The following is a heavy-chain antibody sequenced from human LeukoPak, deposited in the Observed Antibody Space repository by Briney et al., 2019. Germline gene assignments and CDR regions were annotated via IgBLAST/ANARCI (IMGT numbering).Heavy chain of an antibody. V-gene: IGHV4-59*01. J-gene: IGHJ1*01. CDR2: RYYCGST. CDR1: GGSISSSY. Sequence: PSETLSLTCSVSGGSISSSYWTWIRQPPGKGLEWIGYRYYCGSTTYNPSLKSRVTISVDTSKSQFSLKLISVTAADTAIYYCARVRGDFETDWGQGTLVTVSS. CDR3: ARVRGDFETD. D-gene: IGHD3-16*01.